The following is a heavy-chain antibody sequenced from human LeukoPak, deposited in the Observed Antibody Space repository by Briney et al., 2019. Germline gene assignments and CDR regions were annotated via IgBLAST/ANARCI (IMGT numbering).Heavy chain of an antibody. D-gene: IGHD6-13*01. CDR1: GFTFSSYA. Sequence: PGGSLRLSCAASGFTFSSYAMSWVRQAPGKGLEWVSAISGSGGSTYYADSVKGRFTISRDNSKNTLYLQMNSLGAEDTAVYYCAKDGVRIAASGLLDNWGQGTLVTVSS. CDR3: AKDGVRIAASGLLDN. CDR2: ISGSGGST. J-gene: IGHJ4*02. V-gene: IGHV3-23*01.